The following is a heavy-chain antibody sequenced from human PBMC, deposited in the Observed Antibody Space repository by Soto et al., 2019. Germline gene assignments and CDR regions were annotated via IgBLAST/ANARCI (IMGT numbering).Heavy chain of an antibody. Sequence: ASVKVSCKASGYTFTGYYMHWVRQAPGQGLEWMGWINPNSGGTNYAQKFQGWVTMTRDTSISTAYMELSRLRSDDTAVYYCARIGYSKYYYYGMDVWGQGTTVTVSS. CDR3: ARIGYSKYYYYGMDV. D-gene: IGHD4-4*01. J-gene: IGHJ6*02. CDR1: GYTFTGYY. CDR2: INPNSGGT. V-gene: IGHV1-2*04.